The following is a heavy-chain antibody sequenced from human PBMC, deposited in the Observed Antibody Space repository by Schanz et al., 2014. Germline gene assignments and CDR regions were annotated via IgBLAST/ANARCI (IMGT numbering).Heavy chain of an antibody. V-gene: IGHV3-9*01. D-gene: IGHD3-22*01. CDR3: AAVPDSVGGSDYYHYGMDV. CDR2: ISWNSGII. J-gene: IGHJ6*02. CDR1: GFTFDDYA. Sequence: EVQLVESGGGLVQPDRSLRLSCAASGFTFDDYAMHWVRQGPGKGLEWVSGISWNSGIIGYADSVKGRFTISRDNAKNSLYLQMNSLRAEDTALYYCAAVPDSVGGSDYYHYGMDVWGQGTTVTVSS.